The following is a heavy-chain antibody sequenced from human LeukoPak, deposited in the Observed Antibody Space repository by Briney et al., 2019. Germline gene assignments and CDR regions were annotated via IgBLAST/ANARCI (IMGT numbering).Heavy chain of an antibody. V-gene: IGHV4-38-2*02. Sequence: PSETLSLTCTVSGYSISSGYYWGWIRQPPGKGLEWIGSIYHSGSTYYNPSLKSRVTISVDTSKNQFSLKLSSVTAADTAVYYCARRGVGPTRLYYFDYWGQGTPVTVSS. CDR3: ARRGVGPTRLYYFDY. D-gene: IGHD1-26*01. J-gene: IGHJ4*02. CDR1: GYSISSGYY. CDR2: IYHSGST.